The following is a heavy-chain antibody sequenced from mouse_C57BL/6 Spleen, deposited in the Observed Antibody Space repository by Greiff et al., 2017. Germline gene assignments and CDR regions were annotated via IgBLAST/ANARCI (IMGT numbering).Heavy chain of an antibody. J-gene: IGHJ4*01. CDR3: ARKDEYDAMDY. V-gene: IGHV2-2*01. CDR1: GFSLTSYG. Sequence: QVQLKESGPGLVQPSQSLSITCTVSGFSLTSYGVHWVRQSPGKGLEWLGVIWSGGSTDYNAAFISRLSISKKNSKRQVFFKMNSLPADCTAIYYCARKDEYDAMDYWGQGTSVTVSS. D-gene: IGHD1-2*01. CDR2: IWSGGST.